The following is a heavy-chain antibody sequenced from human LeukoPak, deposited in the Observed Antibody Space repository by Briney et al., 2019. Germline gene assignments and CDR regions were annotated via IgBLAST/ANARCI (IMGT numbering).Heavy chain of an antibody. D-gene: IGHD6-13*01. J-gene: IGHJ6*02. Sequence: ASVKVSCKASGYTFTSYGISWVRQAPGQGLEWMGWISAYNGNTNYAQKLQGRVTMTTDTSTSTAYMELRSLRSDDTAMYYCAREGAIAAAGNNDRGYYYGMDVWGQGTTVTVSS. CDR1: GYTFTSYG. V-gene: IGHV1-18*01. CDR3: AREGAIAAAGNNDRGYYYGMDV. CDR2: ISAYNGNT.